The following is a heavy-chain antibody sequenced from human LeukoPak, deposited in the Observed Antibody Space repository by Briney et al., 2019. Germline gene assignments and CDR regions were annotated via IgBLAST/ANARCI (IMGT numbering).Heavy chain of an antibody. CDR3: ATDPNTELLAPHY. J-gene: IGHJ4*02. CDR1: GYTLTELS. D-gene: IGHD1-26*01. V-gene: IGHV1-24*01. CDR2: FDPEDGET. Sequence: ASVKVSCKVSGYTLTELSMHWGRQDPGKGLEWMGGFDPEDGETIYAQKFQGRVTMTEDTSTDTAYMELSSLRSEDTAVYYCATDPNTELLAPHYWGQGTLVTVSS.